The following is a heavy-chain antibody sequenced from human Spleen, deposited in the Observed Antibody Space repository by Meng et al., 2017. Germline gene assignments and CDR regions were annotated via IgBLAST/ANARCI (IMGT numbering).Heavy chain of an antibody. CDR1: EFTFSNSW. D-gene: IGHD3-9*01. V-gene: IGHV3-7*03. CDR2: IKEDGSEK. CDR3: ARVRRSGDFDWYYGMDV. Sequence: GGSLRLSCAASEFTFSNSWMSWVRQAPGKGLEWVANIKEDGSEKYYMDSVKGRFTISRDNAKNSLYLQMNSLRAEDTAVYYCARVRRSGDFDWYYGMDVWGQGTTVTVSS. J-gene: IGHJ6*02.